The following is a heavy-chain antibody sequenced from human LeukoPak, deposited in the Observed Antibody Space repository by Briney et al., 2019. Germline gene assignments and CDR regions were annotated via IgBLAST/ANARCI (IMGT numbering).Heavy chain of an antibody. CDR2: TYYRSKWNY. CDR1: GDSVSSNNAV. CDR3: ARSVNSGCLDC. Sequence: SQTLSLTCAISGDSVSSNNAVWNWIRQSPSRGLEWLGKTYYRSKWNYDYAVSMKSRITINPDTSKDHFSLQLSSVTPEDTAVYYCARSVNSGCLDCWGQGVLVTVSS. V-gene: IGHV6-1*01. D-gene: IGHD3-10*01. J-gene: IGHJ4*02.